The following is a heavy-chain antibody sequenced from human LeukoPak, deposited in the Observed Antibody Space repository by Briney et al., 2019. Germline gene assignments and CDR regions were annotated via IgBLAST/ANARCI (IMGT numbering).Heavy chain of an antibody. CDR1: GGTFSSYA. CDR2: IIPIFGTA. V-gene: IGHV1-69*13. CDR3: ARWRASGGYYYYYYMDV. D-gene: IGHD3-10*01. Sequence: SVTVSCKASGGTFSSYAIRWVRQAPGQGLEWMGGIIPIFGTANYAQKFQGRVTITADESTSTAYMELSSLRSEDTAVYYCARWRASGGYYYYYYMDVWGKGTTVTVSS. J-gene: IGHJ6*03.